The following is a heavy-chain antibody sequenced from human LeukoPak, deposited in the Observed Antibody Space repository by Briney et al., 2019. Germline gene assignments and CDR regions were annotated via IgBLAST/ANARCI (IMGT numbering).Heavy chain of an antibody. V-gene: IGHV4-59*08. CDR2: VFYTGKA. Sequence: SETLSLTCTLSGGSLSSYHWSWFRLPPGKGLEWMGHVFYTGKAAYNPSLMGRVTISVDTSKDQFSLRLASVTAADTAAYYCARLSRGAGAAKTFDYWGQGILVTVSS. CDR1: GGSLSSYH. D-gene: IGHD6-13*01. CDR3: ARLSRGAGAAKTFDY. J-gene: IGHJ4*02.